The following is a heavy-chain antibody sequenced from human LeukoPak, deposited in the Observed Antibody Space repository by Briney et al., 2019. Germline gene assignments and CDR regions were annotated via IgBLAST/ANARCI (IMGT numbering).Heavy chain of an antibody. J-gene: IGHJ6*03. CDR1: GLNFDDYT. V-gene: IGHV3-43*01. D-gene: IGHD4-11*01. Sequence: GGSLRLSCAASGLNFDDYTMHWVRQAPGKGLEWVSLISWAGDTTYYADSVKGRFTISRDNSKNSLYLQMNSLRTEDTALYYCAKDSDYSNYYYMDVWGRGTTVTVSS. CDR3: AKDSDYSNYYYMDV. CDR2: ISWAGDTT.